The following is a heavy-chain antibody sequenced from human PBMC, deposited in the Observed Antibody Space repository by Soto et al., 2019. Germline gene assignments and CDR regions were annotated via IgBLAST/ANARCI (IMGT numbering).Heavy chain of an antibody. Sequence: QVQLQESGPGLVKPSQTLSLTGTVSGGSISSGGYYWSWIRQYPGKGLAWIGYIYYSGSTYYNPSLTSRVTISVDTSKNQFSLKLSSVTTADTAVYYCARELRYFDWSEAFDIWGQGTMVTVSS. V-gene: IGHV4-31*03. J-gene: IGHJ3*02. D-gene: IGHD3-9*01. CDR1: GGSISSGGYY. CDR2: IYYSGST. CDR3: ARELRYFDWSEAFDI.